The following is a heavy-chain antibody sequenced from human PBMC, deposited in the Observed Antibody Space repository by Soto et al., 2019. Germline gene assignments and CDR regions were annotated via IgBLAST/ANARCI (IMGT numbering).Heavy chain of an antibody. CDR1: GGTFSNYP. Sequence: QVQLVQSGAEVKKPGSSVKVSCKASGGTFSNYPISWVRQAPGQGLEWMGGIIPIFGTVNYAQKFQGRVTITADESTSNAYMELSSLRSEDTAVYYCARGNHRWLPLWYFDLWGRGTLVTVSS. J-gene: IGHJ2*01. D-gene: IGHD5-12*01. CDR3: ARGNHRWLPLWYFDL. CDR2: IIPIFGTV. V-gene: IGHV1-69*12.